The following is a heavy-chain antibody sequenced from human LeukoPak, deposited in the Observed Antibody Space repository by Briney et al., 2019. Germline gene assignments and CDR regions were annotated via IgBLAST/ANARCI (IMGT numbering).Heavy chain of an antibody. Sequence: SETLSLTCAVCGGSFSGYYWSWIRQPPGKGLEWIGEINHSGSTNYNPSLKSRVTISVDTSKNQFSLKLSSVTAADTAVYYCARGDSGSYVFDYWGQGTLVTVSS. D-gene: IGHD1-26*01. CDR3: ARGDSGSYVFDY. CDR2: INHSGST. CDR1: GGSFSGYY. V-gene: IGHV4-34*01. J-gene: IGHJ4*02.